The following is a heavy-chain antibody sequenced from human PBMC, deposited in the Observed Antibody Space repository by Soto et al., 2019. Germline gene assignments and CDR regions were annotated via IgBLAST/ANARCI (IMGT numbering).Heavy chain of an antibody. J-gene: IGHJ4*02. V-gene: IGHV4-30-4*01. CDR1: GGSISSGDYY. Sequence: SETLSLTCTVSGGSISSGDYYWSWIRQPPGKGLEWIGYIYYSGSTYYNPSLKSRVTISVDTSKNHFSLKLSSVTAADTAVYYCARLGYCSSTSCQLGRLRRLYFDYWGQGTLVTVSS. CDR3: ARLGYCSSTSCQLGRLRRLYFDY. CDR2: IYYSGST. D-gene: IGHD2-2*01.